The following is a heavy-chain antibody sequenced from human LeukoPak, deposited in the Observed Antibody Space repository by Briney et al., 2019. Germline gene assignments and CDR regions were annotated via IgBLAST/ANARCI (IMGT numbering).Heavy chain of an antibody. V-gene: IGHV1-69*06. D-gene: IGHD3-22*01. CDR2: IIPMFGTA. J-gene: IGHJ6*03. CDR1: GGTFSSYA. CDR3: ARGAEDSSGYYLNYYYYYMDV. Sequence: ASVKVSCKASGGTFSSYAISWVRQAPGQGLEWMGRIIPMFGTANYAQKFQGRVTITADKSTSTAYMELSSLRSEDTAVYYCARGAEDSSGYYLNYYYYYMDVWGKGTTVTVSS.